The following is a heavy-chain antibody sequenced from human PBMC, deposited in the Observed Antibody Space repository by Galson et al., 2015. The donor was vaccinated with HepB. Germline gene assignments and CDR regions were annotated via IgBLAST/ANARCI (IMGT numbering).Heavy chain of an antibody. D-gene: IGHD6-13*01. J-gene: IGHJ4*02. CDR2: ISYDGSNK. Sequence: SLRLACAASGFTVSSHGVHWVRQAPGKGLEWVGVISYDGSNKYYADSVKGRFTVSRDNSKNTLYLQMNSLRAEDTAVYYCAKEKRSSSWDFDSWGQGTLVTVSS. V-gene: IGHV3-30*18. CDR3: AKEKRSSSWDFDS. CDR1: GFTVSSHG.